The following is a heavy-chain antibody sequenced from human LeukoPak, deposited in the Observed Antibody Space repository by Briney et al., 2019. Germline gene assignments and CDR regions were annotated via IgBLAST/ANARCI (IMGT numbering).Heavy chain of an antibody. D-gene: IGHD3-10*01. V-gene: IGHV4-34*01. CDR2: IHHSGSA. CDR1: GGPISGYY. CDR3: ARSDYGSGNYYWSLDY. J-gene: IGHJ4*02. Sequence: PSETLSLTCAVYGGPISGYYWSWIRQPPGKGLEWIAEIHHSGSANYNPSLKSRVTISIDTSKNQFSLKLSSVTAADTAVYYCARSDYGSGNYYWSLDYWGQGTLVTVSS.